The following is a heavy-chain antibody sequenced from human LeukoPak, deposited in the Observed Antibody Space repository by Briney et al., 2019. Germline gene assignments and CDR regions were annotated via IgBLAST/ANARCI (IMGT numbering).Heavy chain of an antibody. D-gene: IGHD6-13*01. CDR3: ARQTPNSSSWYYYYYGMDV. Sequence: PSETLSLTCTVSGGSISSGSYYWSWIRQPAGKGLEWIGRIYTSGSTNYNPSLKSRVTISVDTSKNQFSLKLSSVTAADTAVYYCARQTPNSSSWYYYYYGMDVWGQGTTVTVSS. V-gene: IGHV4-61*02. CDR2: IYTSGST. J-gene: IGHJ6*02. CDR1: GGSISSGSYY.